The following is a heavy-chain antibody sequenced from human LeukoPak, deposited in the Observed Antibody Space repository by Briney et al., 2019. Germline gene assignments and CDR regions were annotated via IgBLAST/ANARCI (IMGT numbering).Heavy chain of an antibody. CDR3: ARHSSPHYDFWSGYYEEY. V-gene: IGHV4-39*01. Sequence: PSETLSLTCTVSGGSISSSSYYWGWIRQPPGKGLEWIGSIYYSGSTYYNPSLKSRVTISVDTSKNQFSLKLSSVTAADTAVYYCARHSSPHYDFWSGYYEEYWGQGTLVTVSS. CDR1: GGSISSSSYY. CDR2: IYYSGST. D-gene: IGHD3-3*01. J-gene: IGHJ4*02.